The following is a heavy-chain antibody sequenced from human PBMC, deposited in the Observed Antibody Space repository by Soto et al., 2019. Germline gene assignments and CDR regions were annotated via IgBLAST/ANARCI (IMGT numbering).Heavy chain of an antibody. J-gene: IGHJ4*02. CDR2: INAGNGNT. Sequence: QVQLVQSGAEAKKPGASVKVSCKASGYTFTSYAMHWVRQAPGQRLEWMGWINAGNGNTKYSQKFQGRVTITRDTSASTAYMELSSLRSEDTAVYYCARGTKVAATPFDYWGQGTLVTVSS. D-gene: IGHD2-15*01. CDR3: ARGTKVAATPFDY. CDR1: GYTFTSYA. V-gene: IGHV1-3*01.